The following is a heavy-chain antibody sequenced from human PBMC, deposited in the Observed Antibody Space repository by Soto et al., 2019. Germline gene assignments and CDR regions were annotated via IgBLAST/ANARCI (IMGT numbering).Heavy chain of an antibody. CDR2: IWYDGSNK. CDR1: GFTFSSYG. V-gene: IGHV3-33*01. J-gene: IGHJ4*02. CDR3: ARAYDYGDYGYFDY. D-gene: IGHD4-17*01. Sequence: VQLVESGGGVVQPGRSLRLSCAASGFTFSSYGMHWVRQAPGKGLEWVAVIWYDGSNKYYADSVKGRFTISRDNSKNTLYLQMNSLRAEDTAVYYCARAYDYGDYGYFDYWGQGTLVTVSS.